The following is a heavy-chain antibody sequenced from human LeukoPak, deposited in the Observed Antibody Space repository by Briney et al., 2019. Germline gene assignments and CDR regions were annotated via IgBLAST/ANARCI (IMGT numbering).Heavy chain of an antibody. CDR2: IKQDASEK. Sequence: GGSLRLSCAASGFTFSTYWMSWVRQAPGEGPEWVANIKQDASEKYYVDSVKGRFTISRDNAKNSVYLQMNSLRVEDTAVYYCARVGSSYGDYFDYWGQGTLVTVSS. D-gene: IGHD4-17*01. J-gene: IGHJ4*02. V-gene: IGHV3-7*02. CDR1: GFTFSTYW. CDR3: ARVGSSYGDYFDY.